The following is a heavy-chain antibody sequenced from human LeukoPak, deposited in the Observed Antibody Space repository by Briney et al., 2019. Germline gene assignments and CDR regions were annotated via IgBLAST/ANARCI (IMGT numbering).Heavy chain of an antibody. CDR3: ARDGEQWLVAD. J-gene: IGHJ4*02. D-gene: IGHD6-19*01. CDR2: MNPNSGDT. CDR1: GYTFTGYY. Sequence: ASVKVSCKASGYTFTGYYMHWVRQAPGQGLEWMGWMNPNSGDTNYAQKFRGRVTMTRDTPITTAYMELSRLGSDDTAVYYCARDGEQWLVADWGQGTLVTVSS. V-gene: IGHV1-2*02.